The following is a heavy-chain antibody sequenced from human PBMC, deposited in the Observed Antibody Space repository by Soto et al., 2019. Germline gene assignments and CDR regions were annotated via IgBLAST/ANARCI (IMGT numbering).Heavy chain of an antibody. CDR3: AKDVEVIRVYYYYMDV. J-gene: IGHJ6*03. Sequence: GGSLRLSCAASGFTFSSYAMSWVRQAPGKGLEWVSAISGSGGSTYYADSVKGRFTISRDNSKNTLYLQMNSLRAEDTAVYYCAKDVEVIRVYYYYMDVWGKGTTVTVSS. D-gene: IGHD3-16*02. V-gene: IGHV3-23*01. CDR1: GFTFSSYA. CDR2: ISGSGGST.